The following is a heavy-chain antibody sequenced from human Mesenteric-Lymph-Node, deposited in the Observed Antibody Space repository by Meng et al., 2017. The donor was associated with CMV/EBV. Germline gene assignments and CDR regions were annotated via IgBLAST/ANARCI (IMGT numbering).Heavy chain of an antibody. J-gene: IGHJ4*02. V-gene: IGHV4-61*01. Sequence: GSLRLSCTVSRGSVNSDNYYWSWIRQPPGKGLEWIGYIFYTGGTNYNPSLKSRVTISVDTSKNQFSLNLSSVTAADTAVYYCAREDYYDSSGYKHSPPEFDYWGQGTLVTVSS. CDR2: IFYTGGT. CDR1: RGSVNSDNYY. D-gene: IGHD3-22*01. CDR3: AREDYYDSSGYKHSPPEFDY.